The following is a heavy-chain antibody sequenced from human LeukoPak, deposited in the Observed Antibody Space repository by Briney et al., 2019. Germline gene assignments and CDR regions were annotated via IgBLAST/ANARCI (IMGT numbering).Heavy chain of an antibody. CDR2: IYYCGST. CDR3: ARDGVTVSPAFDS. CDR1: GGSIRSYY. V-gene: IGHV4-59*01. Sequence: SESLSLTCTVSGGSIRSYYWSWIRQPPGKGLEWVANIYYCGSTKYKPSFKRRVTISVDTSKHQFSLKLNSVTAADTAVYYCARDGVTVSPAFDSWRQGTLVTVSS. J-gene: IGHJ4*02. D-gene: IGHD4-17*01.